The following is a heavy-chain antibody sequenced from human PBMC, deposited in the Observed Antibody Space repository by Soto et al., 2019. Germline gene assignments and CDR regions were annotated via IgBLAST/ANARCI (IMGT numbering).Heavy chain of an antibody. Sequence: QLQLQESGPGLVKPSETLSLTCTVSGGSISSSSYYWGWIRQPPGKGLEWIGSIYYSGSTYYNPSLKSRVTISVDTSKNQFSLKLSSVTAADTAVYYCARGYYYDSSGYYPICDYWGQGTLVTVSS. CDR3: ARGYYYDSSGYYPICDY. J-gene: IGHJ4*02. V-gene: IGHV4-39*01. D-gene: IGHD3-22*01. CDR2: IYYSGST. CDR1: GGSISSSSYY.